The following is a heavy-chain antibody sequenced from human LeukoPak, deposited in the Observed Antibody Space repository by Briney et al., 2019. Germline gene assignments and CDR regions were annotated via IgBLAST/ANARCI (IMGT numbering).Heavy chain of an antibody. D-gene: IGHD6-13*01. CDR3: ARLDDGSSWPKSHYYYYMDV. CDR1: GGSLSSNGYY. Sequence: PSETLALTCTVSGGSLSSNGYYWGWIRQPPGKGLEWIGSIYYSGSTYYNPSLKSRVTISVDTSKNQFSLKLSSVTAADTAVYYCARLDDGSSWPKSHYYYYMDVWGKGTTVTVSS. J-gene: IGHJ6*03. CDR2: IYYSGST. V-gene: IGHV4-39*01.